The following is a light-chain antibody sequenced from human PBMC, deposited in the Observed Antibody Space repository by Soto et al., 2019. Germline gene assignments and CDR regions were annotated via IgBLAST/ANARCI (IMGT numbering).Light chain of an antibody. Sequence: DIVLTQSPATLSLSPGERATLSCRASQDISDYLVWYHQKPGQAPRLLIFDASNRATGIPARFSGSWPGTDFTLTVSSLEPEDFAVYYCQQRSNWHPGTFGQGTKLEIK. CDR1: QDISDY. CDR3: QQRSNWHPGT. V-gene: IGKV3D-11*01. CDR2: DAS. J-gene: IGKJ2*02.